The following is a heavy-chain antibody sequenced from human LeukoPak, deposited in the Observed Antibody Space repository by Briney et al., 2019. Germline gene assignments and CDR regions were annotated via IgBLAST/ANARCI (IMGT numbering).Heavy chain of an antibody. Sequence: GGSLRLSCAASGFTFSSYGMHWVRQAPGKGLEWVAFIRYDGSNKYYADSVKGRFTISRDNSKNTLYLQMNSLRAEDTAVCYCTKMAGYYDFWSGYYGDLWGQGTLVTVSS. CDR2: IRYDGSNK. D-gene: IGHD3-3*01. V-gene: IGHV3-30*02. CDR3: TKMAGYYDFWSGYYGDL. CDR1: GFTFSSYG. J-gene: IGHJ5*02.